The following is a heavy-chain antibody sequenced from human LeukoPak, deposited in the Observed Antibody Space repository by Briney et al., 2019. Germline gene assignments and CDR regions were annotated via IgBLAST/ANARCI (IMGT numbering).Heavy chain of an antibody. V-gene: IGHV1-69*04. Sequence: SVKVSCKASGYTFTSYGISWVRQAPGQGLEWMGRIIPILGIANYPQKFQGRVTITADKSTSTAYMELSSLRSEDTAVYYCARAVSHCSGGSCYHYYYGMDVWGQGTTVTVSS. D-gene: IGHD2-15*01. J-gene: IGHJ6*02. CDR2: IIPILGIA. CDR3: ARAVSHCSGGSCYHYYYGMDV. CDR1: GYTFTSYG.